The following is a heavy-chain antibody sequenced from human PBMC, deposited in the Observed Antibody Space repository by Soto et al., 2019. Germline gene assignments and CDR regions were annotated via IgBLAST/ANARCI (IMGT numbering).Heavy chain of an antibody. CDR3: GTATHLSYYYHGMDV. Sequence: QVQLVESGGGLVKPGGSLRLSCTASGFTFSDHYMSWIRQAPGKGLECVSYISTSGGTIYHADSVKGRFTISRDNAHNYLFLQMNSLRAEDKAVYYCGTATHLSYYYHGMDVWGQGTTVIVAS. J-gene: IGHJ6*02. D-gene: IGHD4-17*01. CDR1: GFTFSDHY. V-gene: IGHV3-11*01. CDR2: ISTSGGTI.